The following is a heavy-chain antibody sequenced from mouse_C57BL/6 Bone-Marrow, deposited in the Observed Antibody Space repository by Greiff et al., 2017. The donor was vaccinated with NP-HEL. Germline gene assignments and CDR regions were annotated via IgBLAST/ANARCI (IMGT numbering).Heavy chain of an antibody. D-gene: IGHD1-1*01. CDR2: IDPSDSET. Sequence: VQLQQPGAELVRPGSSVKLSCKASGYTFTSYWMHWVKQRPIQGLEWIGNIDPSDSETHYNQKFKDKATLTVDKSSSKAYMKLSSLTSEDSAVYYCARDYYGSRGYFDYWGQGTTLTVSS. J-gene: IGHJ2*01. CDR1: GYTFTSYW. V-gene: IGHV1-52*01. CDR3: ARDYYGSRGYFDY.